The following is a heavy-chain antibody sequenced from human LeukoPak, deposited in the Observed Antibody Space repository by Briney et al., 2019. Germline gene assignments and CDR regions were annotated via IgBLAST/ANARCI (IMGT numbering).Heavy chain of an antibody. CDR3: AKSPAGYSSGWYRGLLGY. Sequence: GGSLRLSCAASGFTFSDYAIHWVRQAPGKGLEWVAVISYDGSNKYYADSVKGRFTISRDNSKNTLYLQMNSLRAEDTAVYYCAKSPAGYSSGWYRGLLGYWGQGTLVTVSS. V-gene: IGHV3-30*18. D-gene: IGHD6-19*01. CDR1: GFTFSDYA. CDR2: ISYDGSNK. J-gene: IGHJ4*02.